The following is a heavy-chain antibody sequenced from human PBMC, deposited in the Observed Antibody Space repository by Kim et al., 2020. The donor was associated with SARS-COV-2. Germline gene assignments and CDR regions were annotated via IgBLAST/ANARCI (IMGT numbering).Heavy chain of an antibody. Sequence: GGSLRLSCVASGFNFDTFDMSWVRQAPGKGLKWVSVINGQDDSTDYADSVRGRFTVSRDSSKNTLYLQMNRLSADDTAICYCVKGAVLDYWGQGMLVTVSS. CDR1: GFNFDTFD. CDR2: INGQDDST. V-gene: IGHV3-23*01. J-gene: IGHJ4*02. CDR3: VKGAVLDY.